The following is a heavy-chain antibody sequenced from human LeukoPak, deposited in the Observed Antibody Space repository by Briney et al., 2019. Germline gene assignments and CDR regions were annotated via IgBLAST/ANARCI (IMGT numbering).Heavy chain of an antibody. CDR3: AKGSRTGQFPVDV. CDR2: IVGGAGYT. J-gene: IGHJ6*02. CDR1: GFTASTYG. V-gene: IGHV3-23*01. D-gene: IGHD1-1*01. Sequence: GGSLRLSCAASGFTASTYGVSWVRQAPGKGLQWVSAIVGGAGYTFYADSVKGRFTISRDNSWNSLYLQMNSLRDDDTAVYYCAKGSRTGQFPVDVWGQGTTVTVSS.